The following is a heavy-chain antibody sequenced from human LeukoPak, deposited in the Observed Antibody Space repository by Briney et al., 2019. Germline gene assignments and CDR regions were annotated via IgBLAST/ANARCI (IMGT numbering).Heavy chain of an antibody. V-gene: IGHV3-7*01. Sequence: GGSLRLSCAASGFTFSDFCMSWVRQAPGKGLEWVANIKQDGSEKYYVDSVKGRFTVSRDNAKFSLYLQMNSLRAEDTAVYYCAAESTVTSGMDVWGQGTTVTVSS. CDR1: GFTFSDFC. J-gene: IGHJ6*02. D-gene: IGHD4-17*01. CDR2: IKQDGSEK. CDR3: AAESTVTSGMDV.